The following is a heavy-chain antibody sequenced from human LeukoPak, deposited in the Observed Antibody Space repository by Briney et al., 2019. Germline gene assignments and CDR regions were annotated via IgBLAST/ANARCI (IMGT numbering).Heavy chain of an antibody. V-gene: IGHV1-69*05. CDR3: ARDMVEYISSPLRGYYYYMDV. J-gene: IGHJ6*03. CDR1: GGTFSSYA. CDR2: IIPIFGTA. D-gene: IGHD6-6*01. Sequence: ASVKVSCKASGGTFSSYAISWVRQAPGLGLEWMGGIIPIFGTANYAQKFQGRVTITTDESTSTAYMELSSLRSEDTAVYYCARDMVEYISSPLRGYYYYMDVWVKGSTVTVSS.